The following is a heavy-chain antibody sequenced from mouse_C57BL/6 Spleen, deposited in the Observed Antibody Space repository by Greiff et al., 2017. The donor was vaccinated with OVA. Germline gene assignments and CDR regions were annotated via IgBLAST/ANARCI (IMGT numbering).Heavy chain of an antibody. J-gene: IGHJ2*01. V-gene: IGHV1-55*01. CDR1: GYTFTSYW. Sequence: VQLQQPGAELVQPGASVKMSCKASGYTFTSYWITWVKQRPGQGLEWIGDIYPGSGSTNYNEKFKSKATLTVDTDSSPAYMKLSSQTSEDAAVYYCARRPDDWGQGTTLTVSA. CDR3: ARRPDD. CDR2: IYPGSGST.